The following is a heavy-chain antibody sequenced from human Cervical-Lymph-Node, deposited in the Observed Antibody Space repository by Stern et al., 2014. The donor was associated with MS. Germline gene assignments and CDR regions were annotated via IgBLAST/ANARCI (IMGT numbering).Heavy chain of an antibody. CDR2: IWYDGSNK. V-gene: IGHV3-33*01. CDR3: ARGRIAAAGPHDY. Sequence: VQLVESGGGVVQPGRSLRLSCAASGFTFSSYGMHWVRQAPGKGLEGVAVIWYDGSNKYYADSVKGRFTISRDNSKNTLYLQMNSLRAEDTAVYYCARGRIAAAGPHDYWGQGTLVTVSS. CDR1: GFTFSSYG. D-gene: IGHD6-13*01. J-gene: IGHJ4*02.